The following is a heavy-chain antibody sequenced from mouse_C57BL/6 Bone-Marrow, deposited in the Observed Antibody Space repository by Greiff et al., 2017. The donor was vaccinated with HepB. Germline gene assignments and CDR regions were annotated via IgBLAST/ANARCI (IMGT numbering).Heavy chain of an antibody. D-gene: IGHD3-1*01. CDR1: GYTFTSYW. CDR2: IDPSDSYT. Sequence: QVQLQQPGAELVMPGASVKLSCKASGYTFTSYWMHWVKQRPGQGLEWIGEIDPSDSYTNYNQKFKGKSTLTVDKSSGTAYMQLSSLASVDSAVYYCARAGWEWGFDYWGQGTTVTVSS. CDR3: ARAGWEWGFDY. J-gene: IGHJ2*01. V-gene: IGHV1-69*01.